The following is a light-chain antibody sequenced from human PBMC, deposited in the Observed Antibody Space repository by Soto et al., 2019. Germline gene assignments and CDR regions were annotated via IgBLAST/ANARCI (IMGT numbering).Light chain of an antibody. J-gene: IGLJ2*01. CDR2: DNN. CDR3: GTWDSSLSAGV. CDR1: SSNIGNNY. V-gene: IGLV1-51*01. Sequence: QSVLTQPPSVSAAPGQKVTISCSGSSSNIGNNYVSWYQHLPGTAPKLLISDNNKRPSWIPDRFSGSKSGTSATLGITGLQTGDEADYYCGTWDSSLSAGVFGGGTKLTVL.